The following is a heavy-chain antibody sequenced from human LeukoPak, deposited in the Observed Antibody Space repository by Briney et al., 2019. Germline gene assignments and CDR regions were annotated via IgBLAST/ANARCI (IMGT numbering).Heavy chain of an antibody. CDR3: AKGNVLRFLEWPGGDAFDI. CDR1: GFTFSSYA. Sequence: PGGSLRLSCAASGFTFSSYAMSWVRQAPGKGLEWVSAISGGGGSTYYADSVKGRFTISRDNSKNTLYLQMNSLRAEDTAVYYCAKGNVLRFLEWPGGDAFDIWGQGTMVTVSS. CDR2: ISGGGGST. V-gene: IGHV3-23*01. J-gene: IGHJ3*02. D-gene: IGHD3-3*01.